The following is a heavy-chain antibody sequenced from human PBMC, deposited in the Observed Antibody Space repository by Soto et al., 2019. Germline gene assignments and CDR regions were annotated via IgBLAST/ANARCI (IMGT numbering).Heavy chain of an antibody. J-gene: IGHJ4*02. CDR3: ARDAFIFSHYDILTGYGPYYFDY. CDR2: ISAYNGYT. CDR1: GYTFTSYG. V-gene: IGHV1-18*01. D-gene: IGHD3-9*01. Sequence: QVQLVQSGAEVKKPGASVKVSCKASGYTFTSYGISWVRQAPGQGLEWMGWISAYNGYTNYAQKLQGRVTMTTDTSTSTAYMELRSLRSDDTAVYYCARDAFIFSHYDILTGYGPYYFDYWGQGTLVTVSS.